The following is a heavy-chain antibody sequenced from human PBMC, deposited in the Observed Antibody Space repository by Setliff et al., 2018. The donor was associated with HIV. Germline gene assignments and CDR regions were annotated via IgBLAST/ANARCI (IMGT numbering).Heavy chain of an antibody. Sequence: SVKVSCKASGGSFSSYAISWVRQAPGQGLEWMGGIIPIFGTAKYAQKFQGRVTITTDESTSTAYMELSSLGSEDTAVYYCARAKATRQARPTNCFDPWGQGTLVTVSS. J-gene: IGHJ5*02. CDR2: IIPIFGTA. D-gene: IGHD1-1*01. CDR3: ARAKATRQARPTNCFDP. CDR1: GGSFSSYA. V-gene: IGHV1-69*05.